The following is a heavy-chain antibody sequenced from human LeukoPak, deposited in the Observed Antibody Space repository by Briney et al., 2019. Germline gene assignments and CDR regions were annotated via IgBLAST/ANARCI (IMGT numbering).Heavy chain of an antibody. Sequence: VASVRVSCKASGYTFAAYFIHWVRQAPGQGLEWMGWINPNSGGTNYAQKFQGRVTMTRDTSISTAYMELSRLRSDVTAVYYCARDGVGYYDSSGYYYFQHWGQGTLVTVSS. V-gene: IGHV1-2*02. J-gene: IGHJ1*01. CDR3: ARDGVGYYDSSGYYYFQH. CDR2: INPNSGGT. D-gene: IGHD3-22*01. CDR1: GYTFAAYF.